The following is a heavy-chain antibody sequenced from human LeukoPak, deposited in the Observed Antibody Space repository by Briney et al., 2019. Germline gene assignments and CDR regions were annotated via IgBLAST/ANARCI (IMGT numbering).Heavy chain of an antibody. CDR1: GFTFSDYY. CDR2: ISSSGSTI. V-gene: IGHV3-11*01. Sequence: GGSLRLSCAASGFTFSDYYMSWIRQAPGKGLEWVSYISSSGSTIYYADSVKGRLTISRDNAKNSLYLQMNSLRAEDTAVYYCARSDRRTHHRSGPIIWRQGTMVTVSS. CDR3: ARSDRRTHHRSGPII. D-gene: IGHD3-22*01. J-gene: IGHJ3*02.